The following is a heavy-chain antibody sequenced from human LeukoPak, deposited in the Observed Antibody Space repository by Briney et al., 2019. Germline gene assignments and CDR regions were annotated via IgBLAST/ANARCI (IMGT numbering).Heavy chain of an antibody. CDR2: INHSGST. CDR1: GGSFSGYY. V-gene: IGHV4-34*01. J-gene: IGHJ4*02. Sequence: SETLSLTCAIYGGSFSGYYWSWIRQPPGKGLEWIGKINHSGSTNYNPSLKSRVTISVDTSKNQVSLKLSSVTAADTAVYYCASRYGSGSYGFDYWGQGTLVTVSS. D-gene: IGHD3-10*01. CDR3: ASRYGSGSYGFDY.